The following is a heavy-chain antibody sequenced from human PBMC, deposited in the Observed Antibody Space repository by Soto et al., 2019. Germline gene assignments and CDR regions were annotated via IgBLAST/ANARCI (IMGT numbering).Heavy chain of an antibody. CDR2: ISSSSSYI. J-gene: IGHJ6*02. Sequence: EVQLVESGGGLVKPGGSLRLSCAASGFTFSSYSMNWVRQAPGKGLEWVSSISSSSSYIYYADSAKGRFTISRDNAKNSLYLQMNSLRAEDTAVYYCARERGYSYYYGMDVWGQGTTVTVSS. CDR1: GFTFSSYS. CDR3: ARERGYSYYYGMDV. D-gene: IGHD4-4*01. V-gene: IGHV3-21*01.